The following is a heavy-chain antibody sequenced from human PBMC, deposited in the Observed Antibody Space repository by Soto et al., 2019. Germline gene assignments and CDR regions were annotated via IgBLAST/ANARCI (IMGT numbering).Heavy chain of an antibody. Sequence: EAHLVESGGGLVKPGGSLRLSCAASAFTFDSHTMNWVRQAPGKGLEWVSSIDTSGTRTFYADSVKGRITISRDNAKNPLYLEMNSLSAEDTAVYYCTTEVQPAIGREYDSWGQGTLVTVSS. V-gene: IGHV3-21*06. J-gene: IGHJ4*02. CDR3: TTEVQPAIGREYDS. CDR1: AFTFDSHT. D-gene: IGHD2-21*01. CDR2: IDTSGTRT.